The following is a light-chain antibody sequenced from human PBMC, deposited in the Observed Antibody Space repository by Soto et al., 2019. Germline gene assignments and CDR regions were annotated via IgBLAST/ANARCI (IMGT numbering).Light chain of an antibody. V-gene: IGLV2-14*01. CDR2: EVR. J-gene: IGLJ1*01. CDR1: NRDVGSYNL. Sequence: QSALTQPASVSGSPGQSITIACTGTNRDVGSYNLVSWYQQRPGEAPKLIISEVRNRPSGISYRFTGSQSAGSASLTISGLQAEDEADYYCSSSTPTRGLVFGSGTKVTVL. CDR3: SSSTPTRGLV.